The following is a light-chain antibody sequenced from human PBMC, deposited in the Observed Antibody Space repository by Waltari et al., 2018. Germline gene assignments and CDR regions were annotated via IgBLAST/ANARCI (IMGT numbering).Light chain of an antibody. J-gene: IGLJ2*01. CDR3: AAWDDSLSVVV. CDR2: RNN. Sequence: QSVLTQPPSASGTPGQRVTISCSGSSPHIGSTYVSWYQQLPGPAPKLLIYRNNQRPSGVPDRFSGSKSGTSASLAISGLRSEDEADYYCAAWDDSLSVVVFGGGTKLTVL. CDR1: SPHIGSTY. V-gene: IGLV1-47*01.